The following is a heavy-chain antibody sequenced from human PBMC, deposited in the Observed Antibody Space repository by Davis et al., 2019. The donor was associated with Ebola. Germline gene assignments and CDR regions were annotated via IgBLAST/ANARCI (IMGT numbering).Heavy chain of an antibody. CDR1: GDSISTTTW. CDR3: ARDPYSSRRTLDS. D-gene: IGHD4-11*01. J-gene: IGHJ4*02. V-gene: IGHV4-4*02. Sequence: MPSETLSLTCGVSGDSISTTTWWTWVRPAPGKGLEWIGEVYHSGTTNYNPSLKGRVTISVDKSKNQFSLNLSSMTAADTAVYYCARDPYSSRRTLDSWGQGILVTVSS. CDR2: VYHSGTT.